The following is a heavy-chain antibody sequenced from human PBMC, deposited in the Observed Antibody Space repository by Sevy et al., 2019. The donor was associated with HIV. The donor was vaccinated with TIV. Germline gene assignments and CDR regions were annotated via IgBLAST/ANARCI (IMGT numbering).Heavy chain of an antibody. Sequence: GGSLRLSCAASGFTFTEFVMSWVRQAPGKGLEWVSTINSGGGSTYYADSVKGRFTISRDNSKNTLSLQMSSLRAEDTAVYYCARERTYLFDYCGQGTLVTVSS. CDR1: GFTFTEFV. CDR3: ARERTYLFDY. J-gene: IGHJ4*02. V-gene: IGHV3-23*01. CDR2: INSGGGST.